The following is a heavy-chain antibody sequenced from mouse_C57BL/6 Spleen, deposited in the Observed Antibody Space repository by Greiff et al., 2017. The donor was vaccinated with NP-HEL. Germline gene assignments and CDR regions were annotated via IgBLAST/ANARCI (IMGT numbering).Heavy chain of an antibody. CDR3: ARVDDYAGFAY. J-gene: IGHJ3*01. D-gene: IGHD2-4*01. Sequence: EVQLVESGGDLVKPGGSLKLSCAASGFTFTSYGMSWVRQTPDKRLEWVATISSGGSYTYYPDSVKGRFTFSIDNAKNTLYLQMSRLKSEDTAKYYCARVDDYAGFAYWGQGTLVTVSA. CDR2: ISSGGSYT. V-gene: IGHV5-6*01. CDR1: GFTFTSYG.